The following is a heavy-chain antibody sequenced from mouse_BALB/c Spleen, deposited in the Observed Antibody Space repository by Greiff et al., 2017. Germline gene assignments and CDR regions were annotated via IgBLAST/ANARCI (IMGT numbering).Heavy chain of an antibody. J-gene: IGHJ4*01. CDR1: GYTFTDYA. CDR3: ARGNYYYGSSYLHYYAMDY. CDR2: ISTYSGNT. Sequence: QVQLQQPGPELVRPGVSVKISCKGSGYTFTDYAMHWVKQSHAKSLEWIGVISTYSGNTNYNQKFKGKATMTVDKSSSTAYMELARLTSEDSAIYYCARGNYYYGSSYLHYYAMDYWGQGTSVTVSS. V-gene: IGHV1-67*01. D-gene: IGHD1-1*01.